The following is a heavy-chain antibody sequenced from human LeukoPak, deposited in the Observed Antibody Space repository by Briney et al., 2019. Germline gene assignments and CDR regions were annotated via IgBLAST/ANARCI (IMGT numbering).Heavy chain of an antibody. CDR1: GFTFSSYA. V-gene: IGHV3-30-3*01. CDR3: ARDHDSSGYYTNFDY. Sequence: GGSLRLSCAASGFTFSSYAMHWVRQTPGKGLEWVAVISYDGSNKYYADSVKGRFTISRDSSKNALYLQMNGLRAEDTAVYYCARDHDSSGYYTNFDYWGQGTLVTVSS. D-gene: IGHD3-22*01. J-gene: IGHJ4*02. CDR2: ISYDGSNK.